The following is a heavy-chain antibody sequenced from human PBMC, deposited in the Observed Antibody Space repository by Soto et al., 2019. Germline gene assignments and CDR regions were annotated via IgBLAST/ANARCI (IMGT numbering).Heavy chain of an antibody. V-gene: IGHV3-30*18. CDR3: AKEANDYGDSYDFDY. D-gene: IGHD4-17*01. CDR1: GFTFSSYG. J-gene: IGHJ4*02. Sequence: GGSLRLSCAASGFTFSSYGMHWVRQAPGKGLEWVAVISYDGSNKYYADSVKGRFTISRDNSKNTLYLQMNSLRAEDTAVYYCAKEANDYGDSYDFDYWGQGTLVTVSS. CDR2: ISYDGSNK.